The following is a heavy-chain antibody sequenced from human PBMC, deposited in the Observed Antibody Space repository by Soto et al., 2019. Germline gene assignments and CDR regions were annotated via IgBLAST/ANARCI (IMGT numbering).Heavy chain of an antibody. CDR1: GFTFSSYS. CDR3: ARAYYDFWSGYYIGERGFDY. D-gene: IGHD3-3*01. CDR2: ISSSSTI. J-gene: IGHJ4*02. V-gene: IGHV3-48*02. Sequence: GGSLRLSCAASGFTFSSYSMNWVRQAPGKGLEWVSYISSSSTIYYADSVKGRFTISRDNAKNSLYLQMNSLRDEDTAVYYCARAYYDFWSGYYIGERGFDYWGQGTLVTVSS.